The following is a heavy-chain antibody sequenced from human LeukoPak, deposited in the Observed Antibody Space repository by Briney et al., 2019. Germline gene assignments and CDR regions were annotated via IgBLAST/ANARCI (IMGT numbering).Heavy chain of an antibody. J-gene: IGHJ4*02. Sequence: SETLSLTCTVSGGSISDYYWNWIRQPPGKGLEWIGYFSYSGSTNYNPSLKSRVTISVDTSKNQFSLKLSSVTAEDTAVYYCARVPARRVVTTPTYFDFWGQGTLVTVSS. V-gene: IGHV4-59*01. D-gene: IGHD2-21*02. CDR2: FSYSGST. CDR1: GGSISDYY. CDR3: ARVPARRVVTTPTYFDF.